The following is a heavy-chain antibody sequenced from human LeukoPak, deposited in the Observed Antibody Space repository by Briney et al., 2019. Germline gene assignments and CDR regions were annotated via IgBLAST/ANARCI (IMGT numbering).Heavy chain of an antibody. Sequence: SETLSLTCTVSGGSISSYYWSWIRQPPGKGLEWIGYIYYSGSTNYNPSLKSRVTTSVDTSKNQFSLKLSSVTAADTAVYYCARVRYSSGWYLLAFDYWGQGTLVTVSS. CDR2: IYYSGST. CDR3: ARVRYSSGWYLLAFDY. D-gene: IGHD6-19*01. J-gene: IGHJ4*02. V-gene: IGHV4-59*01. CDR1: GGSISSYY.